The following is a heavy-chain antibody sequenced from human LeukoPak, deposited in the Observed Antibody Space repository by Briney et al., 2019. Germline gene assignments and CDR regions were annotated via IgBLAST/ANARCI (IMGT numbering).Heavy chain of an antibody. CDR2: ISYSGST. V-gene: IGHV4-39*01. CDR3: ARRSVAGTEADY. CDR1: GGSLVSTTFY. D-gene: IGHD6-19*01. J-gene: IGHJ4*02. Sequence: SETLSLTCTVSGGSLVSTTFYWHLIRQPPGKVRVCIGSISYSGSTYNSPSLKSRVTISVDTSKNQFCLKLSSVTAADTAVYYCARRSVAGTEADYWGQGTLVTV.